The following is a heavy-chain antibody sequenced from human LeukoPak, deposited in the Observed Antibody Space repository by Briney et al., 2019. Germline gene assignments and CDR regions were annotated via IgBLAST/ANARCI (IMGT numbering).Heavy chain of an antibody. CDR3: ARDGLGYCSGGSGYGHAFDI. V-gene: IGHV4-39*07. CDR2: IYYSGST. CDR1: GGSISSSSYY. D-gene: IGHD2-15*01. J-gene: IGHJ3*02. Sequence: KTSETLSLTCTVSGGSISSSSYYWGWIRQPPGKGLEWIGSIYYSGSTYYNPSLKSRVTISVDTSKNQFSLKLSSVTAADTAVYYCARDGLGYCSGGSGYGHAFDIWGQGTMVTVSS.